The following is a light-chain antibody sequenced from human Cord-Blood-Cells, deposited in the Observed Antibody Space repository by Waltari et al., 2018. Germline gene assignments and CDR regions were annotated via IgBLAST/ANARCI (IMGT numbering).Light chain of an antibody. CDR2: LNSDGSH. CDR3: QTLGTGIHVV. V-gene: IGLV4-69*01. Sequence: QLVLTQSPSASASLGASVKLTCTLSSGHSSYAIAWHQQQPEKGPRYLMKLNSDGSHSKGDGLPDRFSGSSSGAERYLTISSLQSEDEADYYCQTLGTGIHVVFGGGTKLTVL. CDR1: SGHSSYA. J-gene: IGLJ2*01.